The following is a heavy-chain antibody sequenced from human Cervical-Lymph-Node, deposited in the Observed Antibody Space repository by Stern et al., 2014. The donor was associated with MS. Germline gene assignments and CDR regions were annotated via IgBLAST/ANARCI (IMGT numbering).Heavy chain of an antibody. CDR1: GGTFSSYT. CDR2: IIPIFGTA. J-gene: IGHJ6*02. D-gene: IGHD4-17*01. CDR3: ARDPDYAEYYYYGMDV. V-gene: IGHV1-69*01. Sequence: VQLVESGAEVKKPGSSVKVSCKASGGTFSSYTISWVRQAPGQGLEWMGGIIPIFGTANYAQKFQGRVTITADESTSTAYMELSSLRSEDTAVYYCARDPDYAEYYYYGMDVWGQGTTVTVSS.